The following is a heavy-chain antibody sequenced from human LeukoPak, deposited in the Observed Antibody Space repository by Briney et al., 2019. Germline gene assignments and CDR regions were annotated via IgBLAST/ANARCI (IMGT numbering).Heavy chain of an antibody. CDR2: IYYSGST. D-gene: IGHD5-18*01. V-gene: IGHV4-39*01. CDR3: ARFSYGFSLDY. J-gene: IGHJ4*02. Sequence: PSETLSLTCTVSGGSISSSSYYWGWIRQPPGKGLEWIGSIYYSGSTYYNPSLKSRVTISVDTSKNQFSLKLNSVTAADTAVYYCARFSYGFSLDYWGQGTLVTVSS. CDR1: GGSISSSSYY.